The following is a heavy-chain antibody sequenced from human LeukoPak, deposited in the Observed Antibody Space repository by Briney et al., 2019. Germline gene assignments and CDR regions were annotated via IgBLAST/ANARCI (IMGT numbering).Heavy chain of an antibody. D-gene: IGHD4-17*01. CDR2: IYTSGST. CDR1: GGSISSGFYY. Sequence: PSETLSLTCTVSGGSISSGFYYWSWIRQPAGKGLEWIGRIYTSGSTNYNPSLKSRVTMSVDTSKNQFSLKLSSVTAADTAVYYCARSDDYGDYGLQYYYYMDVWGKGTTVTISS. CDR3: ARSDDYGDYGLQYYYYMDV. V-gene: IGHV4-61*02. J-gene: IGHJ6*03.